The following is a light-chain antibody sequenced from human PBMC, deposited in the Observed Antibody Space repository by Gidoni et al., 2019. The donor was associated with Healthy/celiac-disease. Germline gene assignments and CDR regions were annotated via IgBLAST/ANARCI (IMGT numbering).Light chain of an antibody. J-gene: IGKJ1*01. CDR3: QQYNNWPGT. Sequence: IVMTQSPATLSVSPGERATLSCRASQSVSSNLAWYQQKPGQAPRPLIYGASTRATGIPARFSGSGSGTEFTLTISSLQSEDFAVYYCQQYNNWPGTFGQGTKVEIK. CDR2: GAS. CDR1: QSVSSN. V-gene: IGKV3-15*01.